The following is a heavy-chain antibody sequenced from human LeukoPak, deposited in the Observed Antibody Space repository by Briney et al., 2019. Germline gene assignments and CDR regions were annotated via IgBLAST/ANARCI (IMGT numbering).Heavy chain of an antibody. CDR3: GMSGDRVPLQDDVFDV. J-gene: IGHJ3*01. Sequence: GESLKISFKVSGYSFTSYCIGWVRQMPGKGLEWMGIIYSGESGPTYSPSFQGKVTISVDKSINTAYLQWSSLQASDTAMYYCGMSGDRVPLQDDVFDVWGQGTMVTVST. CDR2: IYSGESGP. CDR1: GYSFTSYC. V-gene: IGHV5-51*01. D-gene: IGHD1-26*01.